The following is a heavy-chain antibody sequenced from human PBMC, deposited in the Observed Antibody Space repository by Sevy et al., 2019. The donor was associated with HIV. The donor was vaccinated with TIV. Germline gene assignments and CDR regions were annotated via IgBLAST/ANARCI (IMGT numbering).Heavy chain of an antibody. CDR3: AREGCTRPHDY. V-gene: IGHV3-23*01. D-gene: IGHD2-8*01. Sequence: GGSLRLSCAASGFTFSKYSMSWVRQPPGKGLEWVSTLSFGCGEINYADSVKGRFTISRDNSKSSVYLQMNNLRPEDMYVYYCAREGCTRPHDYWGQGTLVTVSS. CDR2: LSFGCGEI. CDR1: GFTFSKYS. J-gene: IGHJ4*02.